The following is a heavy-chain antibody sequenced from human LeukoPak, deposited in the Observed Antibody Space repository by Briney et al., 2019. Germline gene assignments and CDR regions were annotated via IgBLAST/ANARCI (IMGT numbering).Heavy chain of an antibody. D-gene: IGHD3-16*01. CDR3: ARDWGGLLNWFDP. J-gene: IGHJ5*02. V-gene: IGHV3-48*01. CDR2: ISSSSSTI. CDR1: GFTFSSYS. Sequence: GGSLRLSCAAPGFTFSSYSMNWVRQAPGKGLEWVSYISSSSSTIYYADSVKGRFTISRDNAKNSLYLQMNSLRAEDTAVYYCARDWGGLLNWFDPWGQGTLVTVSS.